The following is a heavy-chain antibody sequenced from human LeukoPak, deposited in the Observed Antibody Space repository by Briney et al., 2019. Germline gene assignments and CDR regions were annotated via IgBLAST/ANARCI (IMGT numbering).Heavy chain of an antibody. Sequence: SQTLSLTCAVSGGSISSGGYSWSWIRQPPGKGLEWIGYIYHSGSTYYNPSLKSRVTISVDRSKNQFSLKLSSVTAADTAVYYCARVSEGGHLPWGQGTLVTVSS. CDR2: IYHSGST. J-gene: IGHJ5*02. D-gene: IGHD3-16*01. V-gene: IGHV4-30-2*01. CDR3: ARVSEGGHLP. CDR1: GGSISSGGYS.